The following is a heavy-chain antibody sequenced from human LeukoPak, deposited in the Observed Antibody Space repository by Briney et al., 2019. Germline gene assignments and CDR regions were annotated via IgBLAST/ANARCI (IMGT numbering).Heavy chain of an antibody. Sequence: SGGSLRLSCAVSGFTFSSYAMSWVRQAPGKGLEWVSGIIGSGDTTYYADSVKGRFTISRDNSKNTLYLQMNSLRAEDTAVYYCAKDRDIVVVPAALWFDPWGQGALVTVSS. J-gene: IGHJ5*02. CDR2: IIGSGDTT. D-gene: IGHD2-2*01. CDR1: GFTFSSYA. CDR3: AKDRDIVVVPAALWFDP. V-gene: IGHV3-23*01.